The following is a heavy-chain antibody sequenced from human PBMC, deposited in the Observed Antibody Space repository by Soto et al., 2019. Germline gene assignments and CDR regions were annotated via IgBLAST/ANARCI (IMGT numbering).Heavy chain of an antibody. CDR2: INTNGGNT. J-gene: IGHJ4*02. Sequence: EVQLVESGGGLVQPGGSLRLSCAASGFTFSGYSMFWVRQAPGKGLEYVSAINTNGGNTFYAKSVKGRFTISRDKSKNTMYLQMGSLRAEDMAVYYCARGRVEDSSGWATDFDYWGQGTLVTVSS. D-gene: IGHD6-19*01. V-gene: IGHV3-64*01. CDR3: ARGRVEDSSGWATDFDY. CDR1: GFTFSGYS.